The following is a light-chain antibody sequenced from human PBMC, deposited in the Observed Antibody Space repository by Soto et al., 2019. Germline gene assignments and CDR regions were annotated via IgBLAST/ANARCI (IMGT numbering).Light chain of an antibody. V-gene: IGKV3-20*01. CDR1: QSVSNNY. CDR3: HQYGSSPQT. J-gene: IGKJ1*01. CDR2: GAS. Sequence: EIVLTQSPGTLSLSPGERATLSCRASQSVSNNYLAWYQQKPGQAPRLLIYGASNRATGIPDRFRGSGSGTDFTLTITRLEPEDFGVYYCHQYGSSPQTFGQGTKVDIK.